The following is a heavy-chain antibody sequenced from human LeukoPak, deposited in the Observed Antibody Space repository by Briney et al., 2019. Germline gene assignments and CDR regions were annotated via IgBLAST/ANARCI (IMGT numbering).Heavy chain of an antibody. CDR1: GGSFSGYY. V-gene: IGHV4-34*01. J-gene: IGHJ4*02. D-gene: IGHD4-23*01. CDR2: INHSGST. Sequence: SETLSLTCAVYGGSFSGYYWSWIRQPPGKGLEWIGEINHSGSTNYNPSLKSRVTISVDTSKNQFSLKLSSVTAADTAVYYCARRSGVARGNYGGNGRVDYWGQGTLVIVSS. CDR3: ARRSGVARGNYGGNGRVDY.